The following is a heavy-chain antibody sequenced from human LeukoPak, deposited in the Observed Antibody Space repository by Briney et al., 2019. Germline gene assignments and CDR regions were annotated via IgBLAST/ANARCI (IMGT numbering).Heavy chain of an antibody. V-gene: IGHV4-34*01. Sequence: SETLSLTCAVYGGSFSGYYWSWIRQPPGKGLEWIGEINHSGSTNYNPSLKSRVTISVDTSKNQFSLKLSSVTAADTAVYYCARKSRTTSGNGIYDFWSGYPGPYYYYYMDVWGKGTTVTVSS. CDR1: GGSFSGYY. CDR2: INHSGST. CDR3: ARKSRTTSGNGIYDFWSGYPGPYYYYYMDV. D-gene: IGHD3-3*01. J-gene: IGHJ6*03.